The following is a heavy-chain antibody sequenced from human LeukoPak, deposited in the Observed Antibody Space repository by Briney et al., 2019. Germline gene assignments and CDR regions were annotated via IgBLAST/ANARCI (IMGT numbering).Heavy chain of an antibody. CDR2: IYYSGST. V-gene: IGHV4-59*01. CDR1: GASISSSY. J-gene: IGHJ3*02. Sequence: SETLSLTCTVSGASISSSYWSWVRQPPGKRLEWIGFIYYSGSTNSNPSLKSRVTISADTSKNQFSLKLSSVTAADTAVYYCVRGNYDNRGYSNAFDIWGQGAIVTVSS. D-gene: IGHD3-22*01. CDR3: VRGNYDNRGYSNAFDI.